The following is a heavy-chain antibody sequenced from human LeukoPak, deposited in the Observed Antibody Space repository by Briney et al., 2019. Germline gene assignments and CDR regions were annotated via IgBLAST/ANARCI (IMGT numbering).Heavy chain of an antibody. CDR2: IIPILGIA. CDR3: AILGGVGATYFDY. V-gene: IGHV1-69*04. D-gene: IGHD1-26*01. Sequence: SVKVSCRASGGTFSSYAISWVRQAPGQGLEWMGRIIPILGIANYAQKFQGRVTITADKSTSTAYMELSSLRSEDTAVYYCAILGGVGATYFDYWGQGTLVTVSS. CDR1: GGTFSSYA. J-gene: IGHJ4*02.